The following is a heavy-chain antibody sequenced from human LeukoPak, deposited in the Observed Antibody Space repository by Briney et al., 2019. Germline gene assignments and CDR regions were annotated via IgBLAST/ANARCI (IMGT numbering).Heavy chain of an antibody. J-gene: IGHJ4*02. D-gene: IGHD6-19*01. Sequence: GASVKVSCKASGYTFSSYAMSWVRQAPGKGLEWVSAISGSGGSTYYADSVKGRFTISRDNSKNTLYLQMNSLRAEDTAVYYCAKGSSGWQMDFDYWGQGTLVTVSS. CDR3: AKGSSGWQMDFDY. CDR1: GYTFSSYA. V-gene: IGHV3-23*01. CDR2: ISGSGGST.